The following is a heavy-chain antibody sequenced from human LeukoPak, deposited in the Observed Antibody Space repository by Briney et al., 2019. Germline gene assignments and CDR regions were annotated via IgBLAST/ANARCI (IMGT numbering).Heavy chain of an antibody. CDR3: AKVTSDY. V-gene: IGHV3-30*18. D-gene: IGHD6-6*01. Sequence: GRSLRLSCAASGFTFSSYGMHWVRQAPGKGLEWVAVVSYDGSNKYYADSVKGRFTISRGNSKNTLYLQMSSLRVEDTAVYYCAKVTSDYWGQGTLVTVSS. J-gene: IGHJ4*02. CDR1: GFTFSSYG. CDR2: VSYDGSNK.